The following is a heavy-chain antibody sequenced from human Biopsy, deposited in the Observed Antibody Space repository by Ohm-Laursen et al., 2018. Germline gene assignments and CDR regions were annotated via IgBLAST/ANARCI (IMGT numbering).Heavy chain of an antibody. Sequence: GTLSLTWTVSGGYISHYYWTWIRQPAGQGLEWIGRIYITGETDYNPSLKSRVTMSVDSSKKQLSLKLKSVTAADTAIHYCARAPPLIRGVVESWFDPWGQGILVTVSS. CDR1: GGYISHYY. V-gene: IGHV4-4*07. D-gene: IGHD3-10*01. CDR2: IYITGET. J-gene: IGHJ5*02. CDR3: ARAPPLIRGVVESWFDP.